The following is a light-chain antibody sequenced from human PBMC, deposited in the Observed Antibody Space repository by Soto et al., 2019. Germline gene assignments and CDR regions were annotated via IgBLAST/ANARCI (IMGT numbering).Light chain of an antibody. CDR2: EVS. V-gene: IGLV2-14*01. CDR1: SSDVGGYNY. J-gene: IGLJ3*02. Sequence: QSALTQPASVSGSPGQSITISCTGTSSDVGGYNYLSWYQQHPGKAPKVMIYEVSNRPSGVSNRFSGSKSGNTASLTISGLQAEDVADYFCSSYTTSGTPVFGGGTKLTVL. CDR3: SSYTTSGTPV.